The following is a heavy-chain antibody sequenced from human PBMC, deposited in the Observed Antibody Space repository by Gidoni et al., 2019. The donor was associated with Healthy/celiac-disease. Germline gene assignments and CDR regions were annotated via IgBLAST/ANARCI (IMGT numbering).Heavy chain of an antibody. D-gene: IGHD5-12*01. J-gene: IGHJ4*02. CDR1: VFTFSSYA. CDR2: ISYDGSNK. V-gene: IGHV3-30-3*01. Sequence: QVQLVESGGGVVQPGRSLRLACAASVFTFSSYAMHWVRQAPGKGLEWVAVISYDGSNKYYADSVKGRFTISRDNSKNTLYLQMNSLRAEDTAVYYCARDGYNFLDYWGQGTLVTVSS. CDR3: ARDGYNFLDY.